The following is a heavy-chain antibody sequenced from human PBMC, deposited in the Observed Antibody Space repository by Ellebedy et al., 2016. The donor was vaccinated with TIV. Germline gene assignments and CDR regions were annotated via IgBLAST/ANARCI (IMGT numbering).Heavy chain of an antibody. CDR2: ISYDGSNK. CDR3: ARGEIQLWAYLYYYGMDV. J-gene: IGHJ6*02. V-gene: IGHV3-30*04. Sequence: GESLKISXAASGFTFSSYAMHWVRQAPGKGLEWVAVISYDGSNKYYADSVKGRFTISRDNSKNTLYLQMNSLRAEDTAVYYCARGEIQLWAYLYYYGMDVWGQGTTVTVSS. D-gene: IGHD5-18*01. CDR1: GFTFSSYA.